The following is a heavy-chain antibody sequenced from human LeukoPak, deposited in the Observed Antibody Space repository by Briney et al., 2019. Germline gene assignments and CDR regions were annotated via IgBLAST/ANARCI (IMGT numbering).Heavy chain of an antibody. CDR3: ARDNKRPLLFDY. D-gene: IGHD2/OR15-2a*01. Sequence: GGSLRLSCAASGFTFSSYWMTWVRQAPGKGLEWVSSISGSSYYIYYAESVKGRFTLSRDNTKNSLYLQMNSLRAEDTAVHYCARDNKRPLLFDYWGQGTLVTVSS. CDR2: ISGSSYYI. CDR1: GFTFSSYW. V-gene: IGHV3-21*01. J-gene: IGHJ4*02.